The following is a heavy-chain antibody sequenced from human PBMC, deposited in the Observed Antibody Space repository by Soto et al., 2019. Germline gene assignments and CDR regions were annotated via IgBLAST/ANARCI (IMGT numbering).Heavy chain of an antibody. CDR2: IWYDGSNK. Sequence: QVQLVESGGGVVQPGRSLRLSCAASGFTFSSSGMHWVRQAPGKGLEWVAVIWYDGSNKYYADSVKGRFTISRDNSKNTLYLQMPSLRAADTAVYYCARELRGGVLIPAYYFDYWGQGTLVTVSS. V-gene: IGHV3-33*01. CDR3: ARELRGGVLIPAYYFDY. CDR1: GFTFSSSG. D-gene: IGHD1-26*01. J-gene: IGHJ4*02.